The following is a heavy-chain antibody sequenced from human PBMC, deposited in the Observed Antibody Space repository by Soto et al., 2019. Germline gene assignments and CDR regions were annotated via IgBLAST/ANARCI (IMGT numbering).Heavy chain of an antibody. J-gene: IGHJ6*02. CDR1: GGSISSGGYY. Sequence: QVQLQESGPGLVKPSQTLSLTCTVSGGSISSGGYYWSWIRQHPGKGLEWIGYIYYSGSTYYNPSLKSRVTISVDTSKNQFSLKLSSVTAADTAVYYCARGGVGIRRYFDWLGVWGQGTMVTVSS. CDR2: IYYSGST. CDR3: ARGGVGIRRYFDWLGV. V-gene: IGHV4-31*03. D-gene: IGHD3-9*01.